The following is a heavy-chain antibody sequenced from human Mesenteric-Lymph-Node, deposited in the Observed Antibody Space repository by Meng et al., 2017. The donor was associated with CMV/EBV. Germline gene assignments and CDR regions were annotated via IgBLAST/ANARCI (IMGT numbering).Heavy chain of an antibody. Sequence: SCAASGFSFTYYGMHWVRQAPGKGLEWVAVIWYDGSNKYYADSVKGRFTISRDNSKNTLYLQMNSLRAEDTAVYYCARGIPSGYYFDYWGQGTLVTVSS. CDR2: IWYDGSNK. J-gene: IGHJ4*02. D-gene: IGHD3-3*01. CDR3: ARGIPSGYYFDY. V-gene: IGHV3-33*01. CDR1: GFSFTYYG.